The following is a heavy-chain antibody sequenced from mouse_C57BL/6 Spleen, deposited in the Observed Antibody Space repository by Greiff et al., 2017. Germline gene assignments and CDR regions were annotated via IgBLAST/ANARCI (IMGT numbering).Heavy chain of an antibody. Sequence: QVQLQQSGAELVRPGASVTLSCKASGYTFTDYEMHWVKQTPVHGLEWIGAIDPETGGTAYNPKFKGKAILTADKSSSTAYMELRSLTSEDSAVYYCTRKSSYWYFDVWGTGTTVTVSS. CDR2: IDPETGGT. J-gene: IGHJ1*03. D-gene: IGHD1-1*01. V-gene: IGHV1-15*01. CDR3: TRKSSYWYFDV. CDR1: GYTFTDYE.